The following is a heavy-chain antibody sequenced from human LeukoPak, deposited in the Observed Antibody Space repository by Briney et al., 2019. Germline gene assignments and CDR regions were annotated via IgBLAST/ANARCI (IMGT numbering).Heavy chain of an antibody. CDR3: ACQGYCSGGSCFGDAFDI. CDR1: GYTFTSYY. D-gene: IGHD2-15*01. Sequence: ASVKVSCKASGYTFTSYYMHWVRQAPGQGLEWMGIINPSGGSINYAQKFQGRVTITADEFTSTAYMELSSLRSEDTAVYYCACQGYCSGGSCFGDAFDIWGQGTMVTVSS. CDR2: INPSGGSI. V-gene: IGHV1-46*01. J-gene: IGHJ3*02.